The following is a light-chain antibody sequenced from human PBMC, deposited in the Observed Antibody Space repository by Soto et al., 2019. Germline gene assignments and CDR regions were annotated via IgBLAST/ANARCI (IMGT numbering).Light chain of an antibody. CDR1: QSVRSW. CDR2: DAS. Sequence: DIQMTQSPSTLSASVGDRVTITCRASQSVRSWLAWYQQKPGRAPKFLIYDASSLESGVPSRFSGSGSGTEFTLTISNLQPDDSATYYCQPYDNYPLTFGGGTKVDIK. CDR3: QPYDNYPLT. V-gene: IGKV1-5*01. J-gene: IGKJ4*01.